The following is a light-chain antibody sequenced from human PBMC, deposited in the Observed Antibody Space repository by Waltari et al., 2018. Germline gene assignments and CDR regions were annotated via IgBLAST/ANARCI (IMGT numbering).Light chain of an antibody. CDR1: QSISRS. V-gene: IGKV3-20*01. CDR2: GAS. Sequence: EIMLTQSPGTLSLSPGERATLSCRASQSISRSLAWYQHNPGPAPSLLIYGASSRATGIPYRFSGSGSGTDFSLTISRLQPEDFAVYYCQHYVRLPATFGQGTKVDIK. CDR3: QHYVRLPAT. J-gene: IGKJ1*01.